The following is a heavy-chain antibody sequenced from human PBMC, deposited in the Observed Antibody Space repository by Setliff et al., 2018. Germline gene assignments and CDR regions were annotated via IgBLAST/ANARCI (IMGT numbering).Heavy chain of an antibody. V-gene: IGHV3-30*02. CDR3: ARAKGTTMATQYFNY. CDR1: GFSFSGYG. J-gene: IGHJ4*02. CDR2: IQFDGGDK. D-gene: IGHD3-10*01. Sequence: PGGSLRLSCAASGFSFSGYGIHWVRQAPGKGLEWVTFIQFDGGDKYYADSVKGRFIISRDNSDILYLQLNSLRAEDTAVYYCARAKGTTMATQYFNYWGQGTLVTVSS.